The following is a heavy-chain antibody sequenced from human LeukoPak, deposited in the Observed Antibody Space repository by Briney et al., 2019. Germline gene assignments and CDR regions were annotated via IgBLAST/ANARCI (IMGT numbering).Heavy chain of an antibody. V-gene: IGHV1-69*05. J-gene: IGHJ5*02. CDR1: GGTFSRYA. Sequence: SVKVSCKASGGTFSRYAISWVRQAPGQGLEWMGGIIPIFGTANYAQKFQGRVTITTDESTSTAYMELSSLRSEDTAVYYCASVEAGPLGFDPRGQGTLVTVSS. CDR3: ASVEAGPLGFDP. CDR2: IIPIFGTA.